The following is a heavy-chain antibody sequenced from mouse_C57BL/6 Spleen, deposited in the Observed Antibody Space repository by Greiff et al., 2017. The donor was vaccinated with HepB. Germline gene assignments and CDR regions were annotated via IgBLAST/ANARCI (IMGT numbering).Heavy chain of an antibody. CDR1: GFSFTSYG. CDR2: IWSDGST. J-gene: IGHJ4*01. V-gene: IGHV2-6-1*01. Sequence: QVQLKESGPGLVAPSQSLSITCTVSGFSFTSYGVHWVRQPPGKGLEWLVVIWSDGSTTYNSALKSRLSISKDNSKSQVFLKMNSLQTDDTAMYYCARHVGGYDYAMDYWGQGTSVTVSS. D-gene: IGHD2-2*01. CDR3: ARHVGGYDYAMDY.